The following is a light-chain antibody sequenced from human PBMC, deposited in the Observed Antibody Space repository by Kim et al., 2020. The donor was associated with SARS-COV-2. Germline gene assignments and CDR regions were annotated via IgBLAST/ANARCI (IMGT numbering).Light chain of an antibody. CDR1: QGVGGY. J-gene: IGKJ4*01. CDR2: DAS. CDR3: QQRSNWLT. Sequence: SSSPGGWATLSCRARQGVGGYLACNQHKPGRAPRLVIYDASNRATGIPARFSGYGSGTEFTLTFGSLEPEDFAIYYGQQRSNWLTFGGGTKVDIK. V-gene: IGKV3-11*01.